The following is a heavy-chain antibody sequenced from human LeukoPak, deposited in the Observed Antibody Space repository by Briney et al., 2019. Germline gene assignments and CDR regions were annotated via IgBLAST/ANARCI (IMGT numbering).Heavy chain of an antibody. CDR1: GGSISSYY. D-gene: IGHD6-13*01. V-gene: IGHV4-59*01. Sequence: SETLSLTCTVSGGSISSYYWSWIRQPPGKGLEWIGYIYYSGSTNYNPSLKSRVTISVDTSKNQFSLKPSSVTAADTAVYYCARESQLVSYYYMDVWGKGTTVTVSS. J-gene: IGHJ6*03. CDR3: ARESQLVSYYYMDV. CDR2: IYYSGST.